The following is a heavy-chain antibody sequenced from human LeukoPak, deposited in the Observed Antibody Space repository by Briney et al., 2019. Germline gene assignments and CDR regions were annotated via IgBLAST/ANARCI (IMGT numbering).Heavy chain of an antibody. V-gene: IGHV1-46*01. CDR1: GYTFTSYY. Sequence: GASVKVSCKASGYTFTSYYMHWVRQAPGQGLEWMGIINPSGGSTSYAQKFQGRVTMTRDMSTSTVYMELSSLRSEDTAVYYCARDMEAYYYDSSGYYSWGQGTLVTVSS. CDR2: INPSGGST. CDR3: ARDMEAYYYDSSGYYS. J-gene: IGHJ4*02. D-gene: IGHD3-22*01.